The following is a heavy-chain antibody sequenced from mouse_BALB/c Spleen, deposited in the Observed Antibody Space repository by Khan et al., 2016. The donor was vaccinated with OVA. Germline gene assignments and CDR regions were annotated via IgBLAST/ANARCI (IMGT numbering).Heavy chain of an antibody. CDR1: GYTFSGYW. J-gene: IGHJ2*01. Sequence: QVQLQQSGAELMKPGASVKISCKATGYTFSGYWLEWVKQRPGHSLEWIGEILPGSGSRNYNEKFKGKATFTADISSKTTYMQLSSLTSEDSAVYYCARVNYGSRDYFDYWGQGTALTVSS. D-gene: IGHD1-1*01. V-gene: IGHV1-9*01. CDR3: ARVNYGSRDYFDY. CDR2: ILPGSGSR.